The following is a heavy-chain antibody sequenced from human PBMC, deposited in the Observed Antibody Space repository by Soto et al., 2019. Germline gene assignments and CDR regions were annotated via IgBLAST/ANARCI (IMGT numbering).Heavy chain of an antibody. D-gene: IGHD6-25*01. CDR3: AREKRAHCYFDY. CDR1: GFTFSAYW. J-gene: IGHJ4*02. Sequence: EVQLVESGGGLVQTGGSLRLSCAASGFTFSAYWMSWVRQAPGKGLEWVANIKQAGSEKYYVDSVNGRFIISRDDAKNSLFLQVNSLRVEDTAVYYCAREKRAHCYFDYWGQGTLVTVSS. V-gene: IGHV3-7*01. CDR2: IKQAGSEK.